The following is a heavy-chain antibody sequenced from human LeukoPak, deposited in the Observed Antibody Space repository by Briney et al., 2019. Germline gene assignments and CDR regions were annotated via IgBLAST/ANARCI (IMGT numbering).Heavy chain of an antibody. Sequence: SETLSLTCAVSGYSISSTNWWGWIRQPPGKGLEWIGYIYYSGSTNSNPSLKSRVTMSVDTSKNQFSLKLSSVTAADTAVYYCARGRVTMIVVVIPHYYMDVWGKGTTVTVSS. CDR2: IYYSGST. CDR3: ARGRVTMIVVVIPHYYMDV. CDR1: GYSISSTNW. V-gene: IGHV4-28*03. D-gene: IGHD3-22*01. J-gene: IGHJ6*03.